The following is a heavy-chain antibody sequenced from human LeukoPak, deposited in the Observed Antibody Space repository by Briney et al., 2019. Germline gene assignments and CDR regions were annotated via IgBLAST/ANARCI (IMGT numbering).Heavy chain of an antibody. J-gene: IGHJ4*02. CDR1: GGSISSYY. CDR2: IYYSGST. Sequence: SETLSLTCTVSGGSISSYYWSWIRQPPGKGLEWIGYIYYSGSTNYNPSLKSRVTISVDTSKNQFSLKLSSVTAADTAVYYCARALRDGYNQYYFDYWGQGTLVPVSS. V-gene: IGHV4-59*01. CDR3: ARALRDGYNQYYFDY. D-gene: IGHD2-21*01.